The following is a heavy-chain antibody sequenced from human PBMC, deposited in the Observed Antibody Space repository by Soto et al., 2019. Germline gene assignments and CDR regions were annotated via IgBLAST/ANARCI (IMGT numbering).Heavy chain of an antibody. J-gene: IGHJ3*02. D-gene: IGHD3-9*01. CDR1: GYTFTSYD. V-gene: IGHV1-18*01. CDR3: ARDDILTGYDAFDI. Sequence: VKVSCKASGYTFTSYDINWVRQAPGQGLEWMGWISAYNGNTNYAQKLQGRVTMTTDTSTSTAYMELRSLRSDDTAVYYCARDDILTGYDAFDIWGQGTMVTVSS. CDR2: ISAYNGNT.